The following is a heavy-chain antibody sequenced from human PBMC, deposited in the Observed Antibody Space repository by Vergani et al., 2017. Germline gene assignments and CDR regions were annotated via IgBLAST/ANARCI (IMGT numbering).Heavy chain of an antibody. CDR2: INPSGGST. Sequence: QVQLVQSGAEVKKPGASVKVSCKASGYTFTSYYMHWVRQAPGQGLEWMGIINPSGGSTSYAQKFQGRVTMTRDTSTSTVYMGLSSLRDEDTAVYYCARDIVRATTSDYWGQGTLVTVSS. D-gene: IGHD1-26*01. CDR3: ARDIVRATTSDY. V-gene: IGHV1-46*03. J-gene: IGHJ4*02. CDR1: GYTFTSYY.